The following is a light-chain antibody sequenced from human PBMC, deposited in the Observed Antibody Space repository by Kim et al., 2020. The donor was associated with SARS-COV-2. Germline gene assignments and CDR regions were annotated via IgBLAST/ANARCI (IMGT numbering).Light chain of an antibody. J-gene: IGLJ2*01. CDR2: ENN. V-gene: IGLV6-57*03. Sequence: GQTITSSCTRSSGTIADNHVQWVQDRPGVAPRTVIFENNQRPSGVPDRFSGSIDSSSNSAALTISALTPDDEADYYCQSYFSGDVVFGGGTQLTVL. CDR1: SGTIADNH. CDR3: QSYFSGDVV.